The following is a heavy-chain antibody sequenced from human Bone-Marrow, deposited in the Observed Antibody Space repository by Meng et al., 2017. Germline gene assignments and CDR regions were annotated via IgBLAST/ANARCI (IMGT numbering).Heavy chain of an antibody. CDR1: GGSISSSSYY. Sequence: GSLRLSCTVSGGSISSSSYYWGWIRQPPGKGLEWIGEINHSGSTNYNPSLKSRVTISVDTSKNQFSLKLSSVTAADTAVYYCASGADQSKYRKGIAFDIWGQGTMVTVSS. D-gene: IGHD2/OR15-2a*01. CDR3: ASGADQSKYRKGIAFDI. V-gene: IGHV4-39*07. J-gene: IGHJ3*02. CDR2: INHSGST.